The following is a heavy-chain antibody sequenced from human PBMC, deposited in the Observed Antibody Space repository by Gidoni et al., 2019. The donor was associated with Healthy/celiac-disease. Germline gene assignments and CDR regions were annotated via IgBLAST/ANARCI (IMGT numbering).Heavy chain of an antibody. CDR1: GGSIRRGGYY. CDR2: IYYSGST. Sequence: QVQLQESGPGLVKPSQTLSLTCTVSGGSIRRGGYYWSCIRQQPGKGLEWIVYIYYSGSTYYNPSLKSRVTISVDTPKNQFSLKLSSVTAADTAVYYCASFRRSDHLRFDYWGQGTLVTVSS. CDR3: ASFRRSDHLRFDY. D-gene: IGHD1-26*01. V-gene: IGHV4-31*03. J-gene: IGHJ4*02.